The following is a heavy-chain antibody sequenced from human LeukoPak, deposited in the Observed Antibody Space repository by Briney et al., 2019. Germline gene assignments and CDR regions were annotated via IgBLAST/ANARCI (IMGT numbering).Heavy chain of an antibody. J-gene: IGHJ3*02. Sequence: GESLKISCTGSGYNFAPYWIGWVRQMPGKGLEWMGIIYPGDSDTRYSPSFQGQVTISADKSISTAYLQWSSLKASDTAMYYCARHGGYYGSGSYYAFDIWGQGTMVTVSS. CDR1: GYNFAPYW. CDR2: IYPGDSDT. D-gene: IGHD3-10*01. CDR3: ARHGGYYGSGSYYAFDI. V-gene: IGHV5-51*01.